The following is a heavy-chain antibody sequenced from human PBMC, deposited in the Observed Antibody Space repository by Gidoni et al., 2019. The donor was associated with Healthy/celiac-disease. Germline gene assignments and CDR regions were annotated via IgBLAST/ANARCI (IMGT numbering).Heavy chain of an antibody. D-gene: IGHD6-19*01. CDR3: ARRGSGFPDGGRLGSFAFDI. Sequence: EVQLVQSGAEAKKHGGSLKISCKGSGYSFNSYWIGWVRQRPGTGLEWMGLISPGDSATRYIPSFHGQVTISADKSISTAYLQWSSLKASDTAMDYCARRGSGFPDGGRLGSFAFDIWGQGTMVTVSS. V-gene: IGHV5-51*01. J-gene: IGHJ3*02. CDR2: ISPGDSAT. CDR1: GYSFNSYW.